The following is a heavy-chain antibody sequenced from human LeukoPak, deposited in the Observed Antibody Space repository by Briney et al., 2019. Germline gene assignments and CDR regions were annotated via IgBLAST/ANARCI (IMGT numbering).Heavy chain of an antibody. D-gene: IGHD5-18*01. CDR3: ARGGNTAPYYYYYMDV. CDR2: IHYSGST. CDR1: GGSISPYF. J-gene: IGHJ6*03. V-gene: IGHV4-59*08. Sequence: SETLSLTCAVSGGSISPYFWNWLRQPPGKGLEWIGNIHYSGSTNYNPSLRRRVAISVDTSKNQFSLKLSSVTAADTAVYYCARGGNTAPYYYYYMDVWGKGTTVTVSS.